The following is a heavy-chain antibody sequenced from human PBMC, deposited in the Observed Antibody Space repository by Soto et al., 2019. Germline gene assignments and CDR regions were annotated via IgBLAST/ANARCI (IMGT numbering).Heavy chain of an antibody. CDR2: INTDGTYT. V-gene: IGHV3-74*01. D-gene: IGHD1-20*01. J-gene: IGHJ4*02. Sequence: EMQLVESGGGLVQPGGSLRLSCVASGLSFRNYWVHWDRQAPGKGLEWVSRINTDGTYTSNADPVKGRFTISRDNAKNTLYLQMNSLRVEDTAVYCCAGFGYDWNGWDWGPGTLVSVSS. CDR1: GLSFRNYW. CDR3: AGFGYDWNGWD.